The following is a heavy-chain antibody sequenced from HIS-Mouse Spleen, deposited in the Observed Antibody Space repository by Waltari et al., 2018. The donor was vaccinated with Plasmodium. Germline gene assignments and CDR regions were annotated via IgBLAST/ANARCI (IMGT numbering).Heavy chain of an antibody. Sequence: QLQLQDSGPGLVKPSETLSLTCPVSGGSISSSCYYWGWIRQPPGKGLEWIGSIYYSGSTYYNPSLKSRVTISVDTSKNQFSLKLSSVTAADTAVYYCARRGGSYYYFDYWGQGTLVTVSS. CDR1: GGSISSSCYY. D-gene: IGHD1-26*01. CDR2: IYYSGST. V-gene: IGHV4-39*01. CDR3: ARRGGSYYYFDY. J-gene: IGHJ4*02.